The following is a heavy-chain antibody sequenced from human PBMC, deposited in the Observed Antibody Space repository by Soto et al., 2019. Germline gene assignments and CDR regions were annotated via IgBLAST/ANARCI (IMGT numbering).Heavy chain of an antibody. CDR1: GFTFSSYA. J-gene: IGHJ6*03. V-gene: IGHV3-23*01. CDR2: ISGSGDST. Sequence: WGSLRLSCAASGFTFSSYAWSWVRQAPGKGLEWVSGISGSGDSTNYAASVKGRFTISRDDSKNSLYLQMNSLKTEDTAVYYCARGSYDFWSGYRYYYYYMDVWGKGTTVTVS. CDR3: ARGSYDFWSGYRYYYYYMDV. D-gene: IGHD3-3*01.